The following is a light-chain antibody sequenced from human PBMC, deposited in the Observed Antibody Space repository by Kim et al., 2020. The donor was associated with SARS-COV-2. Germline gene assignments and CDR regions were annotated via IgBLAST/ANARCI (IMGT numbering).Light chain of an antibody. J-gene: IGLJ2*01. CDR1: SLRRNY. Sequence: ALGEKVESTTQGDSLRRNYASRYQQKTGQAPILVLYDGDNRPSGMPDRFSGSSSGHTSSLTITGAPAEDEAVYYCNTRGGSGSNVVFGGGTQLTVL. V-gene: IGLV3-19*01. CDR3: NTRGGSGSNVV. CDR2: DGD.